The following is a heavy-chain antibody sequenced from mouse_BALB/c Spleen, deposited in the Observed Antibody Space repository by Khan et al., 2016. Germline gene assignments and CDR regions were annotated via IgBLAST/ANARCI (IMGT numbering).Heavy chain of an antibody. D-gene: IGHD4-1*01. CDR2: IRNKANYYTT. J-gene: IGHJ3*01. V-gene: IGHV7-3*02. CDR1: GFTFTDYY. Sequence: EVELVESGGGLVQPGGSLRLSCATSGFTFTDYYMTWVRQPPGKALEWLGFIRNKANYYTTEYSASVKGRFTISRDNSQSILYLQMNTLRAEDSATYYCASLTGTIAYWGQATLVTVSP. CDR3: ASLTGTIAY.